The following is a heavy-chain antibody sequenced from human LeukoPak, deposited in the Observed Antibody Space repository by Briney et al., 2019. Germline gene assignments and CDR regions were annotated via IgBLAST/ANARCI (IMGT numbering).Heavy chain of an antibody. CDR2: IIPIFGTA. CDR3: AKSRTYSSGWYYGVFDY. J-gene: IGHJ4*02. D-gene: IGHD6-19*01. Sequence: GSSVKVSCKASGGTFSSYAISWVRQAPGQGLEWMGGIIPIFGTANYAQKFQGRVTTTTDESTSTAYMEPSSLRSEDTAVYYCAKSRTYSSGWYYGVFDYWGQGTLVTVSS. V-gene: IGHV1-69*05. CDR1: GGTFSSYA.